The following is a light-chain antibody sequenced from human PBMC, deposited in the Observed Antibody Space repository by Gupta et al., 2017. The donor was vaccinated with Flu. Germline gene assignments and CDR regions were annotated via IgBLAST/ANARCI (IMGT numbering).Light chain of an antibody. Sequence: EIHMTPSPPSLAASVGDTVTIICRASQDITKYLNWYHQKPGKAPQLLIYDASNLETGVPSRFSGSGSGTDFTFSISSLQPEDIGTYFCLQYDNVPRSFGQGTKVEIK. V-gene: IGKV1-33*01. CDR3: LQYDNVPRS. CDR2: DAS. J-gene: IGKJ2*04. CDR1: QDITKY.